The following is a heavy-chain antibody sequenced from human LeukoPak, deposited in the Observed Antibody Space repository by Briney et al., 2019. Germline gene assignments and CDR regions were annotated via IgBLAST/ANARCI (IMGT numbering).Heavy chain of an antibody. V-gene: IGHV4-59*01. CDR1: GGSISNCY. CDR2: IYYSGST. Sequence: KPSETLSLTCSVSGGSISNCYWSWIRQPPGMGLEWIGNIYYSGSTDYNPSLKSPVTMSVDTSKNQFSLKMSSVTAADTAVYYCARGFSVWTGYYYYYGMDVWGLGTTVTVSS. D-gene: IGHD1-1*01. J-gene: IGHJ6*02. CDR3: ARGFSVWTGYYYYYGMDV.